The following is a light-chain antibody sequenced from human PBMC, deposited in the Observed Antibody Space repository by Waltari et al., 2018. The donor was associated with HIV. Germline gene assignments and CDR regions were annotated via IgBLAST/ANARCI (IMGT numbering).Light chain of an antibody. CDR2: SVS. J-gene: IGKJ4*01. Sequence: EIVLTQSPATLSLSPGERATLSCRASQSVSRYLGWYQHKPGQAPRLLIYSVSNRATGIPARFSGSGSGTDFTLTISSLEPEDSAVYYCQQRNKWPSTFGGGTKVESK. CDR1: QSVSRY. V-gene: IGKV3-11*01. CDR3: QQRNKWPST.